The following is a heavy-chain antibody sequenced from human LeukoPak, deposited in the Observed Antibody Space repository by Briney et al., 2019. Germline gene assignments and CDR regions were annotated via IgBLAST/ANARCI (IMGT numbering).Heavy chain of an antibody. V-gene: IGHV3-23*01. CDR1: GITFSSYG. J-gene: IGHJ4*02. CDR3: ARVNLGRGQGPGYDY. D-gene: IGHD2-2*03. Sequence: GGSLRLSCAASGITFSSYGMSWVRQAPGKGLEWVSSISSTGGTTYYADSVKGRFTISRDNAKNTLYLQMNSLRAEDTAVYYCARVNLGRGQGPGYDYWGQGTLVTVSS. CDR2: ISSTGGTT.